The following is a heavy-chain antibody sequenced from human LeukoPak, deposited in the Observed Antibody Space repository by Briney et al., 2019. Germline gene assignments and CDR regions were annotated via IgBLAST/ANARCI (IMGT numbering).Heavy chain of an antibody. V-gene: IGHV3-23*01. D-gene: IGHD5-12*01. CDR1: GFTFSSYE. J-gene: IGHJ4*02. CDR3: AKDWVGGYDFGAVDY. CDR2: ISGSGGST. Sequence: PGGSLRLSCAASGFTFSSYEMNWVRQAPGKGLEWVSAISGSGGSTYYADSVKGRFTISRDNSKNTLYLQMNSLRAEDTAVYYCAKDWVGGYDFGAVDYWGQGTLVTVSS.